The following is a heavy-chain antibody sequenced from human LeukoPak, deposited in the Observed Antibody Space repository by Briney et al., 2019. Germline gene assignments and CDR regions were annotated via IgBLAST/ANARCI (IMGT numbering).Heavy chain of an antibody. CDR2: INWNGAWT. CDR3: AGYYYDSSRGFDL. CDR1: GFKFDDYG. Sequence: GGSLRLSCAASGFKFDDYGMSWVRQAPGKGLEWVCDINWNGAWTGYADSVKGRFTISRDNAKNSLYLQMNSLRAGDTALYYCAGYYYDSSRGFDLWGQGTLVTVSA. J-gene: IGHJ5*02. D-gene: IGHD3-22*01. V-gene: IGHV3-20*04.